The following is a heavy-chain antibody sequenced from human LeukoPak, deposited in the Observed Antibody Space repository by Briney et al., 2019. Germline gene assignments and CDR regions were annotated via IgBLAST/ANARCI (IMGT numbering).Heavy chain of an antibody. CDR2: IYYSGST. CDR1: GGSISSYY. D-gene: IGHD2-15*01. V-gene: IGHV4-59*01. Sequence: PSETLSLTCTVSGGSISSYYWSWIRQPPGKGLEWIGCIYYSGSTNYNPSLKSRVTISVDTSKNQFSLKLSSVTAADTAVYYCARDCSGGSCSGYYMDVWGKGTTVTVSS. J-gene: IGHJ6*03. CDR3: ARDCSGGSCSGYYMDV.